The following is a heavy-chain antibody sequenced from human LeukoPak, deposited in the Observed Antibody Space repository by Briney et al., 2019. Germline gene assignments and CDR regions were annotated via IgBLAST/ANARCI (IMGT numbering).Heavy chain of an antibody. J-gene: IGHJ6*02. CDR3: ATRDSQSSGWYHYYYGMDV. Sequence: PGGPLRLSCAASGVTLGTYAMSWARQAPGKGLEWVSVIYSGGSTYYADSVKGRFTISRDNSKNTLYLQMNSLRAEDTAVYYCATRDSQSSGWYHYYYGMDVWGQGTTVTVSS. CDR2: IYSGGST. CDR1: GVTLGTYA. V-gene: IGHV3-53*01. D-gene: IGHD6-19*01.